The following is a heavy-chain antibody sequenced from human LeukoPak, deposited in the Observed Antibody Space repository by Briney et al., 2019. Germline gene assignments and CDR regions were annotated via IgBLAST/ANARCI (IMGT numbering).Heavy chain of an antibody. Sequence: PGRSLRLSCAASGFTFSSYGMHWVRQAPGKGLEWVAVIWYDGSNKYYADSVKGRFTISRDNSKNTLYLQMNSLRAEDTAVYYCARDRSSGRYYYGMDVWGQGTTVTVSS. CDR1: GFTFSSYG. CDR2: IWYDGSNK. D-gene: IGHD6-19*01. J-gene: IGHJ6*02. CDR3: ARDRSSGRYYYGMDV. V-gene: IGHV3-33*01.